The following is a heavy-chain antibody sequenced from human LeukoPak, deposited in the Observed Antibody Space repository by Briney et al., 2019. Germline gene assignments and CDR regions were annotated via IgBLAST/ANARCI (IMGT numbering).Heavy chain of an antibody. CDR1: GGSISSSSYY. V-gene: IGHV4-39*01. CDR2: IYYSGST. J-gene: IGHJ4*02. Sequence: SESLSLTCTVSGGSISSSSYYWGWIRQPPGKGLEWIGSIYYSGSTYYNPSLKSRVTISVDTSKNQFSLKLSSVTAADTAVYYCATRNGRLRPYFDYWGQGTLVTVSS. D-gene: IGHD5-12*01. CDR3: ATRNGRLRPYFDY.